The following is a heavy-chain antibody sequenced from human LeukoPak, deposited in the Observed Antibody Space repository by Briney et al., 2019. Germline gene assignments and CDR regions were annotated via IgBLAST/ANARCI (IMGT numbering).Heavy chain of an antibody. CDR3: AKDRVSPGFNWFDP. D-gene: IGHD2/OR15-2a*01. CDR2: INGRGDNT. Sequence: GGSLRFSCAASGVIISSYAMSWVRQALGKGLEWVSAINGRGDNTYYADFVKGRFTISRDNSKSTVYLQMNSLRTEDTAVYYCAKDRVSPGFNWFDPWGQGTLVTVSS. J-gene: IGHJ5*02. CDR1: GVIISSYA. V-gene: IGHV3-23*01.